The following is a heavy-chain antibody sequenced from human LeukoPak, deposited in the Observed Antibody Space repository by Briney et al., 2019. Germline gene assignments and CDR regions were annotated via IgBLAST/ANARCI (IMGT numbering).Heavy chain of an antibody. J-gene: IGHJ4*02. Sequence: ASVKVSCKASGYTFTSYDINWVRQTTGQGLEWMGWMNPNSGNTGYAQKFQGRVTMTRNTSISTAYMELSSLRSEDTAVYYCARGLGIAAAGTGDYWGQGTLVTVSS. CDR2: MNPNSGNT. CDR1: GYTFTSYD. D-gene: IGHD6-13*01. V-gene: IGHV1-8*01. CDR3: ARGLGIAAAGTGDY.